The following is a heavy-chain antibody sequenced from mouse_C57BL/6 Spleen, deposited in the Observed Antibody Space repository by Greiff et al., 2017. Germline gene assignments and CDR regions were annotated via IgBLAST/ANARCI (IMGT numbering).Heavy chain of an antibody. CDR3: SRDYGSSYWYFDV. Sequence: EVKLVESGPELVKPGASVKLSCTASGYNIKDYYMHWVKQRNEQGLEWIGRIDPEDGETKYAPKFTGKATLPADTSSNTAYLQLISLTSEDTAVFYCSRDYGSSYWYFDVWGTGTTVTVSS. CDR1: GYNIKDYY. CDR2: IDPEDGET. J-gene: IGHJ1*03. D-gene: IGHD1-1*01. V-gene: IGHV14-2*01.